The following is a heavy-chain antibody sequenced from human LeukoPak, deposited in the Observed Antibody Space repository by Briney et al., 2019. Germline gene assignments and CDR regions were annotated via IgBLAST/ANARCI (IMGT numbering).Heavy chain of an antibody. CDR1: GFTFSSYA. Sequence: GGSLRLSCAASGFTFSSYAMHWVRQAPGKGLEWVAVISYDGSNKYYADSVKGQFTISRDNSKNTLYLQMNSLRAEDTAVYYCAPDTGGTAMVNLGYWGQGTLVTVSS. V-gene: IGHV3-30*04. D-gene: IGHD5-18*01. J-gene: IGHJ4*02. CDR3: APDTGGTAMVNLGY. CDR2: ISYDGSNK.